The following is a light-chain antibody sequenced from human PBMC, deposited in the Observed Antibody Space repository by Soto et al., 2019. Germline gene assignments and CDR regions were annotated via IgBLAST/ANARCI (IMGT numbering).Light chain of an antibody. J-gene: IGLJ1*01. CDR1: SSDVGGYNY. Sequence: QSALTQPASVSGSPGQSITISCTGTSSDVGGYNYVSWYQHHPGKAPKLMIYAVSNRPSGVSNRFSGSKSGNTASLTISGLQAEDEADYYCNSYTGSSTPFVFGTGTKLTVL. V-gene: IGLV2-14*03. CDR2: AVS. CDR3: NSYTGSSTPFV.